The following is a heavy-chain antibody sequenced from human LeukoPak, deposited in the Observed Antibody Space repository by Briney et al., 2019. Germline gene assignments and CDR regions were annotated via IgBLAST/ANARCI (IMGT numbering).Heavy chain of an antibody. CDR1: GFTFSSFS. J-gene: IGHJ4*02. CDR3: ARDLAWAAFDY. Sequence: PGGTLRLSCAASGFTFSSFSMNWVRQAPGKGLEWVSSISGSGGTTYYADSAKGRFTISRDDSKNTLPLQMNSLRVEDTAVYYRARDLAWAAFDYWGQGTLVTVSS. D-gene: IGHD7-27*01. CDR2: ISGSGGTT. V-gene: IGHV3-23*01.